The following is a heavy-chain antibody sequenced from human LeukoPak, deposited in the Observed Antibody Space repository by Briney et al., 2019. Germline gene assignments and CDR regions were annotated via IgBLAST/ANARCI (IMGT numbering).Heavy chain of an antibody. D-gene: IGHD7-27*01. Sequence: SETLPLTCTVSGGSISSYYWGWIRQPPGKGLEWIGYIYTSGSTNYNPSLKSRVTISVDTSKNQFSLKLSSVTAADTAVYYCATTLTGDLDYWGQGTLVTVSS. V-gene: IGHV4-4*09. CDR3: ATTLTGDLDY. CDR1: GGSISSYY. CDR2: IYTSGST. J-gene: IGHJ4*02.